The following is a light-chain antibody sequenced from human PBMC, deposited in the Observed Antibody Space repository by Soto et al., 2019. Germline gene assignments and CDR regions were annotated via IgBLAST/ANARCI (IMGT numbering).Light chain of an antibody. V-gene: IGKV3-11*01. CDR2: DAS. J-gene: IGKJ5*01. CDR3: QQRSIWPPIT. CDR1: QSVGTY. Sequence: EIVLTQSPATLSLSPGERATLSSRASQSVGTYLAWYQQKPGQAPRLLIYDASNRATGIPARFSGSGSGTDFTLTISSLEPVDFAVYYCQQRSIWPPITFGQGTRLEIK.